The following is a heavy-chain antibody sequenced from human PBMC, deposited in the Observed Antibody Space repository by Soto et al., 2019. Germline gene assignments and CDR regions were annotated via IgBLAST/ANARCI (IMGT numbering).Heavy chain of an antibody. CDR2: ISYDGSNK. CDR3: AKGRLKGAAPTLYGMDV. Sequence: QVHLVGSGGGVVQPGRSLRLSCAASGFTFSSFGMHWVRQAPGKGLEWVTVISYDGSNKYYADSVKGRFTISRDNSKNTLYLQMNSLRAEDTAVYYCAKGRLKGAAPTLYGMDVWGQGTTVTVSS. V-gene: IGHV3-30*18. D-gene: IGHD6-13*01. CDR1: GFTFSSFG. J-gene: IGHJ6*02.